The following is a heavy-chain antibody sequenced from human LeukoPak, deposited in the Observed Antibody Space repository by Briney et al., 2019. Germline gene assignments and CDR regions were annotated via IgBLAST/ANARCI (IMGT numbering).Heavy chain of an antibody. J-gene: IGHJ4*02. CDR3: AKDVTTGTLALDF. Sequence: GGSLRLSFATSGXTFSSWGMHWVRQAPGKGLEWVAVIWSDGSYKYYADSVKGRFTISRDNSKNTLYLQMNSLRAEDTAMYYCAKDVTTGTLALDFWGQGTLVTVSS. CDR1: GXTFSSWG. V-gene: IGHV3-33*06. D-gene: IGHD1-1*01. CDR2: IWSDGSYK.